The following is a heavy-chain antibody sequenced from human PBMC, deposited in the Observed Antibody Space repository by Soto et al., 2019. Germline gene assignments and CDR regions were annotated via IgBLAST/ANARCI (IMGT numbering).Heavy chain of an antibody. CDR3: ARGEEWEARHSGY. J-gene: IGHJ4*02. V-gene: IGHV4-61*08. CDR1: GGSISSGGYY. CDR2: IYYSGST. Sequence: ETLSLTCTVSGGSISSGGYYWSWIRQPPGKGLEWIGYIYYSGSTNYNHSLKSRVTISVDTSKKQFSLKLSSVTAADTAVYYCARGEEWEARHSGYWGKGTLVTVSS. D-gene: IGHD1-26*01.